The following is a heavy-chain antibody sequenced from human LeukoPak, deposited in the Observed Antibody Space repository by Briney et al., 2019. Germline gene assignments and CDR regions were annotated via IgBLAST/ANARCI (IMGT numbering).Heavy chain of an antibody. CDR2: GYHSGST. CDR3: ARGDGYNYY. CDR1: GISISSYY. D-gene: IGHD5-24*01. J-gene: IGHJ4*02. Sequence: SETLSLTCTVSGISISSYYWSWIRQPPGKGPEWIGYGYHSGSTNYNPSLKSRVTISVDTSKKQFSLKLSSVTAADTALYYCARGDGYNYYWGQGTLVTVSS. V-gene: IGHV4-59*01.